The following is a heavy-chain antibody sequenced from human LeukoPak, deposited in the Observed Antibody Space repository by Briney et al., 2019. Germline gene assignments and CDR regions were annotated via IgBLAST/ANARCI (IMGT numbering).Heavy chain of an antibody. CDR1: GFTFSSYW. CDR2: TKHDGTES. V-gene: IGHV3-7*04. Sequence: PGASLRLSCTASGFTFSSYWMSWVRQAPGQGLEWVANTKHDGTESYSVDSVKGRFAISRDNAKNSMYLQMNRLRTEDTAVYYCARGDFWSGDYTDAFDIWGQGTMVTVSS. J-gene: IGHJ3*02. CDR3: ARGDFWSGDYTDAFDI. D-gene: IGHD3-3*01.